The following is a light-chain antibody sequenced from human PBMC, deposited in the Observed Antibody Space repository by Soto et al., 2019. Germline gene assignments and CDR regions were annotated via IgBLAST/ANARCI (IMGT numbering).Light chain of an antibody. V-gene: IGLV2-11*01. CDR1: SSDVGGYNY. CDR2: DVS. Sequence: QSALTQPRSVSGSPGQSVTISCTGTSSDVGGYNYVSWYQQHPGKAPKLVIYDVSKRPSGVPDRFSGSKSGNTASLTISGLQAEYEADYYCCSYAGNSLWVFGGGTKVTVL. CDR3: CSYAGNSLWV. J-gene: IGLJ3*02.